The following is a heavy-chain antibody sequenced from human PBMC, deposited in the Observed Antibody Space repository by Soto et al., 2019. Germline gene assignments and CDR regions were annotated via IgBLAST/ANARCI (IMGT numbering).Heavy chain of an antibody. Sequence: GGSLRLSCAASGFTFSSYAMSWVRQAPGKGLEWVSAISGSGGSTYYADSVKGRFTISRDNSKNTLYLQMNSLRAEDTAVCYCAKDRGSCISTSCPPYYFDYWGQGTLVTVSS. CDR3: AKDRGSCISTSCPPYYFDY. J-gene: IGHJ4*02. D-gene: IGHD2-2*01. CDR1: GFTFSSYA. CDR2: ISGSGGST. V-gene: IGHV3-23*01.